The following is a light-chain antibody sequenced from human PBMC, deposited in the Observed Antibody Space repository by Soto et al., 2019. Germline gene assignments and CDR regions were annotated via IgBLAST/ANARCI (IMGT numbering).Light chain of an antibody. CDR3: HQRHNWPLT. V-gene: IGKV3-15*01. J-gene: IGKJ2*01. Sequence: EIVMTQSPATLSLSPGERAALSCRASQSINSELAWYQQKPGQPPRLLIYGASTRATGVPARFTGSESGSECTLIISGLQSEYFAFYYCHQRHNWPLTFVQGTRLEI. CDR2: GAS. CDR1: QSINSE.